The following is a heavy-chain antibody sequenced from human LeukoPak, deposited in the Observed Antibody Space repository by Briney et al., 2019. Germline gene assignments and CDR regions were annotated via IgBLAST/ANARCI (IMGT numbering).Heavy chain of an antibody. CDR3: ARDRVDYYYYYYMDV. V-gene: IGHV3-21*01. CDR2: ISSSSSYI. Sequence: PGGSLRLSCAASGFTFSSYSMNWVRQAPGKGLEWVSSISSSSSYIYYADSVKGRFTISRDNAKNSLYLQMNSLRAEDTAVYYCARDRVDYYYYYYMDVWGKGTTVTVSS. CDR1: GFTFSSYS. J-gene: IGHJ6*03. D-gene: IGHD3-10*01.